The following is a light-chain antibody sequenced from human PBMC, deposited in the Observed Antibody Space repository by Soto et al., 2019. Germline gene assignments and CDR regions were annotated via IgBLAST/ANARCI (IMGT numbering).Light chain of an antibody. V-gene: IGLV2-11*01. CDR3: CSYAGSHFL. CDR1: SSDVGGYNY. Sequence: QSALIQPRSVSGSPGQSVTISCTGTSSDVGGYNYVSWYQQHPGKAPKLMIYDVSQRPSGVPDRFSGSKSGNTASLTISGLQAEDEADYYCCSYAGSHFLFGGGTKLTVL. J-gene: IGLJ2*01. CDR2: DVS.